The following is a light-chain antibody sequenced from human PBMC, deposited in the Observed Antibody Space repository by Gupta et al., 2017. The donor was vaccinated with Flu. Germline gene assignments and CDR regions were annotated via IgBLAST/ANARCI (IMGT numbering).Light chain of an antibody. CDR1: LTIYSN. CDR3: QQEVKWPYT. V-gene: IGKV3-15*01. J-gene: IGKJ2*01. Sequence: EIVMTQSPDTLSMSPGERATLSCRASLTIYSNVAWYQQKAGQAPRLLVSGASTRASGVPARFSGSGSGADYTLTISSLQPEDFAVYYCQQEVKWPYTFGQGTKVEIK. CDR2: GAS.